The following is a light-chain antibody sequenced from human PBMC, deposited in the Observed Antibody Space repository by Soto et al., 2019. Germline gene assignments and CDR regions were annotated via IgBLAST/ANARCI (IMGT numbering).Light chain of an antibody. J-gene: IGLJ1*01. CDR3: CSYAGSYTFGV. CDR2: DDN. Sequence: QSVMTQPPSVSAAPGQKGTISCSGSSSNIGGNSVSWYQQLPGTAPKLLIYDDNKRPSGIPDRFSGSKSGTSATLGITGFQTGDEADYYCCSYAGSYTFGVFGTGTKLTVL. CDR1: SSNIGGNS. V-gene: IGLV1-51*01.